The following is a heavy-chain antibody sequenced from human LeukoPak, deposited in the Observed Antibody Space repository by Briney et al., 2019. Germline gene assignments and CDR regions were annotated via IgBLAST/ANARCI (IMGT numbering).Heavy chain of an antibody. CDR3: ARAEYDFWSGYFDY. Sequence: EASVKVSCKASGYTFTGYYMHWVRQAPGQGLEWMGGIIPIFGTANYAQKFQGRVTITADESTSTAYMELSSLRSEDTAVYYCARAEYDFWSGYFDYWGQGTLVTVSS. CDR2: IIPIFGTA. D-gene: IGHD3-3*01. J-gene: IGHJ4*02. CDR1: GYTFTGYY. V-gene: IGHV1-69*13.